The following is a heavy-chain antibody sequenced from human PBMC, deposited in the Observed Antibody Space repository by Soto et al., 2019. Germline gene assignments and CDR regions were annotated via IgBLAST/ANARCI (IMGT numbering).Heavy chain of an antibody. J-gene: IGHJ6*02. CDR1: GGSFSGYY. Sequence: SETLSLTCAVYGGSFSGYYWSWIRQPPGKGLEWIGEINHSGSTNYNPSLKSRATISVDTSKNQFSLKLSSVTAADTAVYYCARKRITMPMDVWGQGTTVTVSS. D-gene: IGHD3-10*01. CDR2: INHSGST. CDR3: ARKRITMPMDV. V-gene: IGHV4-34*01.